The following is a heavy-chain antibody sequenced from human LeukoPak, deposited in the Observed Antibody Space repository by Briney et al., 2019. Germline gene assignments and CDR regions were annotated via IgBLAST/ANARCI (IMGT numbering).Heavy chain of an antibody. D-gene: IGHD3-3*01. CDR1: GFTFSNNW. CDR3: TRDKTELFGVVIGDY. J-gene: IGHJ4*02. Sequence: PGGSLRLSCAASGFTFSNNWMSWVRQAPGKGLEWVANIKEDASERYYGDSVMGRFTISRDNTKNSLYLQMNNLRAEDTAVYYCTRDKTELFGVVIGDYWGQGTLVTVSS. V-gene: IGHV3-7*01. CDR2: IKEDASER.